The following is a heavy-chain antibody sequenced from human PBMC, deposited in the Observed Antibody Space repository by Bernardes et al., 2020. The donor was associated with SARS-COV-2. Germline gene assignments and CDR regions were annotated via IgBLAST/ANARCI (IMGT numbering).Heavy chain of an antibody. CDR3: AREGTAAWYMAAAGDYYYYGMDV. D-gene: IGHD6-13*01. J-gene: IGHJ6*02. CDR2: ISSSSRYI. V-gene: IGHV3-21*01. Sequence: GGSLRLSCAASGFTFRSYSMNWVRQAQGKGLEWGSSISSSSRYINYEESVKGRFTISRENAKNSLYLQMNSLRAEDTAVYYCAREGTAAWYMAAAGDYYYYGMDVWGQGTTVTVSS. CDR1: GFTFRSYS.